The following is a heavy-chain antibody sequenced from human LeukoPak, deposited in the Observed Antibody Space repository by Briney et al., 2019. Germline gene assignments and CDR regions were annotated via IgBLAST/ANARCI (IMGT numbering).Heavy chain of an antibody. CDR3: ARGGTDSSGYYYGGTDFDY. Sequence: SETLSLTCTVSGGSISNYYWSWIRQPPGKGLEWIGYIYYSGSTNYNPSLKSRVTISVDTSKNQLSLKLSSVTAADTAVYYCARGGTDSSGYYYGGTDFDYWGQGTLVTVSS. CDR2: IYYSGST. D-gene: IGHD3-22*01. V-gene: IGHV4-59*08. J-gene: IGHJ4*02. CDR1: GGSISNYY.